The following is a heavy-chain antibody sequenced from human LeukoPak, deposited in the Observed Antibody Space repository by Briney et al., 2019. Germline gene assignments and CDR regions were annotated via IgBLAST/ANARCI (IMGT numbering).Heavy chain of an antibody. CDR2: IIPIFGTA. J-gene: IGHJ4*02. CDR3: ARTYTYYYDSSGYYYVYPQFDY. CDR1: GGTFSSYA. Sequence: ASVKVSCKASGGTFSSYAISWVRQAPGQGLEWMGGIIPIFGTANYAQKFQGRVTITADESTSTAYMELSSLRSEDTAVYYCARTYTYYYDSSGYYYVYPQFDYWGQGTLVTVSS. D-gene: IGHD3-22*01. V-gene: IGHV1-69*19.